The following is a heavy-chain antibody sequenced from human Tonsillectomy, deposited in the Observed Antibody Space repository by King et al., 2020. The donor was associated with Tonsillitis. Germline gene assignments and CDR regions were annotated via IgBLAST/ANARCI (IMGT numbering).Heavy chain of an antibody. CDR3: AREFYYGSGHLGAFDV. CDR1: GVTISNYV. V-gene: IGHV3-33*01. J-gene: IGHJ3*01. Sequence: VQLVESGGGVVQPGRSLRLSCAASGVTISNYVIHWVRQAPGKGLEWVAVIWNDGTNSYYADYVKGRFTISRDDSKNTLYLQMHSLRAEVTAVYYCAREFYYGSGHLGAFDVWGQGTMVTVSS. D-gene: IGHD3-10*01. CDR2: IWNDGTNS.